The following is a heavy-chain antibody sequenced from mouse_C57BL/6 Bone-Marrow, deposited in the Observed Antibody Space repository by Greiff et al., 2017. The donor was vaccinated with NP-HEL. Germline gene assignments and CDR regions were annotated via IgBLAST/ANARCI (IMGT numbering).Heavy chain of an antibody. CDR1: GFNIKDDY. J-gene: IGHJ4*01. Sequence: VQLQQSGAELVRPGASVKLSCTASGFNIKDDYMHWVKQRPEQGLEWIGWIDPENGDTEYASKFQGKATITADTSSNTAYLQLSSLTSEDTAVYYCTTEGYVGYYAMDDWGQGTSVTVSS. CDR2: IDPENGDT. CDR3: TTEGYVGYYAMDD. V-gene: IGHV14-4*01. D-gene: IGHD3-2*02.